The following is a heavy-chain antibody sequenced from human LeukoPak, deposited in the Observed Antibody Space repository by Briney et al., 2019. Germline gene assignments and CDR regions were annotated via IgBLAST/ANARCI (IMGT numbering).Heavy chain of an antibody. J-gene: IGHJ6*02. V-gene: IGHV4-59*01. CDR1: GGSISSYY. D-gene: IGHD2-21*02. CDR2: IYNSGST. Sequence: SEAVSLTCTVSGGSISSYYWSWIRQPPGKGLEWIGYIYNSGSTNYNPSLKSRVTISVDTSKNQFSLKLSSVVAADTAVYYCARQLAYCGGDCYTDYYYYGMDVWGQGTTVTLS. CDR3: ARQLAYCGGDCYTDYYYYGMDV.